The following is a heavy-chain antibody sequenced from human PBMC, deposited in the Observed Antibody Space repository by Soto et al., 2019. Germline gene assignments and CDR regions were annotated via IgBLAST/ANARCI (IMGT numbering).Heavy chain of an antibody. CDR2: VSHDGRNT. Sequence: VQLVESGGGVVQPGRSLRLSCAASGFTFSDYAMHWVRQAPGKGLEWVAVVSHDGRNTHYADSVKGRFTISRDSSKNTVSLEMHSLRAEDTAVYYCAKGRRQWLVPSAFTYWGQGALVTAS. CDR3: AKGRRQWLVPSAFTY. J-gene: IGHJ4*02. V-gene: IGHV3-30*18. CDR1: GFTFSDYA. D-gene: IGHD6-19*01.